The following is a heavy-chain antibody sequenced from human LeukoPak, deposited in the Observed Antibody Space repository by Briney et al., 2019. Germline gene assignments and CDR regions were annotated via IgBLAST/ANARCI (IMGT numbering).Heavy chain of an antibody. J-gene: IGHJ4*02. D-gene: IGHD7-27*01. CDR1: GYTFTSYY. CDR3: ARGGEGPHQPFDY. CDR2: INPNSGGT. V-gene: IGHV1-2*02. Sequence: ASVKVSCKASGYTFTSYYMHWVRQAPGQGLEWMGIINPNSGGTNYAQKFQGRVTMTRDTSISTAYMELSRLRSDDTAVYYCARGGEGPHQPFDYWGQGTLVTVSS.